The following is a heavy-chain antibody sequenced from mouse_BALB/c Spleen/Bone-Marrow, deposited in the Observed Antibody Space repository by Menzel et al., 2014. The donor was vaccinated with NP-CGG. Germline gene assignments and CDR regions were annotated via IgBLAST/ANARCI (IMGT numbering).Heavy chain of an antibody. V-gene: IGHV1-69*02. Sequence: LVESGAELVKPGAPVKLSCKASGYTFTSYWMNWVKQRPGRGLEWIGRIDPSDSETHYNQKSKDKATLTVDKSSSTAYIQLSSLTSEDSAVYYCARTYYGNYAWFAYWGQGTLVTVSA. J-gene: IGHJ3*01. CDR2: IDPSDSET. CDR1: GYTFTSYW. D-gene: IGHD2-1*01. CDR3: ARTYYGNYAWFAY.